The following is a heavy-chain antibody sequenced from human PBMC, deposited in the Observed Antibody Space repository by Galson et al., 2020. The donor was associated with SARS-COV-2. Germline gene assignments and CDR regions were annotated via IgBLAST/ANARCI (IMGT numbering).Heavy chain of an antibody. CDR1: GFTFSSYG. D-gene: IGHD3-16*01. CDR3: AKSRGGYWYFDV. Sequence: GESLKISCAASGFTFSSYGMHWVRQASGKGLEWVAVISYDGNNKYYADSVKGRFTLSRDNSKNTLYLQMNSLRAEDTAVYYCAKSRGGYWYFDVWGRGTLVTVSS. CDR2: ISYDGNNK. V-gene: IGHV3-30*18. J-gene: IGHJ2*01.